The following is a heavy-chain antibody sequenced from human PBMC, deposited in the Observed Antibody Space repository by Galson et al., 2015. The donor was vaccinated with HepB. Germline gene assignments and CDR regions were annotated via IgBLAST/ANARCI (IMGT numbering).Heavy chain of an antibody. CDR1: GDSVSSKSAD. Sequence: CAISGDSVSSKSADWNWIRQSPSRGLEWLGRTYYRSKWYSDYAVSVKSRITINPDTSKNQFSLQLNSVTPEDTAVYYCARVVAAFGRDDAFDIWGQGTMVAIAS. J-gene: IGHJ3*02. CDR2: TYYRSKWYS. D-gene: IGHD2-15*01. V-gene: IGHV6-1*01. CDR3: ARVVAAFGRDDAFDI.